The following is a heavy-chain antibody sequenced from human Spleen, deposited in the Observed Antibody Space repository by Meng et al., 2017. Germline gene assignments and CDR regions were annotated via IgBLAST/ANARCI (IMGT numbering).Heavy chain of an antibody. V-gene: IGHV4-61*01. J-gene: IGHJ2*01. CDR3: ARGPVAGRNWYFDL. D-gene: IGHD1-26*01. Sequence: VRLPESGPGPVRPSETLSPPCTVSGGSVSSGSYYWSWIRQPPGKGLEWIGYIYYSGSTNYNPSLKSRVTISVDTSKNQFSLKLSSVTAADTAVYYCARGPVAGRNWYFDLWGRGTLVTVSS. CDR1: GGSVSSGSYY. CDR2: IYYSGST.